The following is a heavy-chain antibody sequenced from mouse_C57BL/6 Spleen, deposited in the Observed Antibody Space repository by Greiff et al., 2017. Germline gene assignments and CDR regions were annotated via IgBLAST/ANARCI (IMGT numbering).Heavy chain of an antibody. CDR1: GYTFTSYW. CDR3: TRDDGYIRGYFDV. CDR2: IYPGNSDT. J-gene: IGHJ1*03. Sequence: VQLQQSGTVLARPGASVKMSCKTSGYTFTSYWMHWVKQRPGQGLEWIGAIYPGNSDTSYNQKFKGKAKLTAVTSASTAYMELSSLTNEDSAVYYCTRDDGYIRGYFDVWGTGTTVTVSS. D-gene: IGHD2-3*01. V-gene: IGHV1-5*01.